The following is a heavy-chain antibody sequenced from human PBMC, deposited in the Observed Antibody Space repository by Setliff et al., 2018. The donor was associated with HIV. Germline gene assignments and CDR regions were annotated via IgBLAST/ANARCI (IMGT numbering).Heavy chain of an antibody. Sequence: SETLSLTCTVSGGSLGGYYWSWIRQPAGKRLEWIGRIFASGTTNYNPSLKSRVSMSIDTSKDQFSLNLNSVTAADTAVYFCARDRPNYGSGSSAYNWFDPWGLGTLVTVSS. V-gene: IGHV4-4*07. CDR2: IFASGTT. CDR3: ARDRPNYGSGSSAYNWFDP. CDR1: GGSLGGYY. D-gene: IGHD3-10*01. J-gene: IGHJ5*02.